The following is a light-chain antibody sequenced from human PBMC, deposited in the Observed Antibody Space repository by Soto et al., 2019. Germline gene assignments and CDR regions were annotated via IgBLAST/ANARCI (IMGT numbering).Light chain of an antibody. J-gene: IGKJ2*01. Sequence: EIVMTQSPATLSVSPGKRATLSCRASESVYTKLAWYQQKPGQAPRLLIYGASTRATGIPARFSGSGSGTEFTLTISSLQSEDSALYYCQQYNDWPPGDSFGQGTKLEIK. CDR3: QQYNDWPPGDS. V-gene: IGKV3-15*01. CDR1: ESVYTK. CDR2: GAS.